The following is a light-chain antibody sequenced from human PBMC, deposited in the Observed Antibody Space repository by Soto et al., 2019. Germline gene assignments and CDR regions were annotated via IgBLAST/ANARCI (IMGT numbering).Light chain of an antibody. CDR3: SSYTTSSTLV. CDR2: DVT. Sequence: QSALTQPATVSGSPGQSITISCTGSSSDVGTYKYVSWYQHHPGKAPKLMIYDVTNRPSGVSNRFSGSKSGNTASLIISGLQTEDEADYYCSSYTTSSTLVFGGGTKVTVL. J-gene: IGLJ2*01. CDR1: SSDVGTYKY. V-gene: IGLV2-14*03.